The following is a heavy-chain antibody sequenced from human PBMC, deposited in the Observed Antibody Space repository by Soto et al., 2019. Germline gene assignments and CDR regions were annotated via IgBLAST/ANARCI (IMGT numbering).Heavy chain of an antibody. V-gene: IGHV1-69*13. CDR3: ASTNGVCLEPGDYYYGIDV. CDR1: WGPFTSYA. D-gene: IGHD2-8*01. CDR2: IIPIFGTA. Sequence: VSSVEASSKASWGPFTSYAISWVGQASGKGLALMGGIIPIFGTANYAQKFQGRVTFSADESTSTGYMELSSLRSEDTAVYYCASTNGVCLEPGDYYYGIDVWGQRTTVTVS. J-gene: IGHJ6*02.